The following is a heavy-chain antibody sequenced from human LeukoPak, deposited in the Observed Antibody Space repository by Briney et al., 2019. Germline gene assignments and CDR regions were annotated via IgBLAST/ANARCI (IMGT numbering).Heavy chain of an antibody. V-gene: IGHV4-34*01. J-gene: IGHJ5*02. CDR2: INHSGST. CDR1: GGSFSGYY. CDR3: ARMPDYGSFNWFDP. Sequence: PSETLSLTCAVYGGSFSGYYWTWIRQPPGKGLEWIGEINHSGSTNYNPPLKSRVTISVDTSKNQFSLKLTSVTAADTAVYYCARMPDYGSFNWFDPWGQGTLVTVSS. D-gene: IGHD4-17*01.